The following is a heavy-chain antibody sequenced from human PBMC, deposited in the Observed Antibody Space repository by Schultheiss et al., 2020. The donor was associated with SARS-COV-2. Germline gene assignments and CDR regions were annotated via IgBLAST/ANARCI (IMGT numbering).Heavy chain of an antibody. V-gene: IGHV4-39*01. D-gene: IGHD1-26*01. CDR3: ATLYSGSYYLYYYYYMDV. CDR1: GGSISSSSYY. Sequence: ESLKISCTVSGGSISSSSYYWGWIRQPPGKGLEWIGSIYYSGSTYYNPSLKSRVTISVDTSKNQFSLKLSSVTAADTAVYYCATLYSGSYYLYYYYYMDVWGKGTTVTVSS. CDR2: IYYSGST. J-gene: IGHJ6*03.